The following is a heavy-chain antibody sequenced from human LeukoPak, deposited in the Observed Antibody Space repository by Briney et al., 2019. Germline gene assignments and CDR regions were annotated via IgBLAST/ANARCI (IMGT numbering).Heavy chain of an antibody. D-gene: IGHD2-15*01. Sequence: GGSLRLSCEPHGFTFSNYGMHWVRQPPGRGLEWVAFISYGETEKQYADSVKGRFAISRDDSKNTLFLQMNSLRDEDTAIYYCAKVHGWGRQLGYYFDYWGQGTLVTVSS. CDR2: ISYGETEK. V-gene: IGHV3-30*02. J-gene: IGHJ4*02. CDR3: AKVHGWGRQLGYYFDY. CDR1: GFTFSNYG.